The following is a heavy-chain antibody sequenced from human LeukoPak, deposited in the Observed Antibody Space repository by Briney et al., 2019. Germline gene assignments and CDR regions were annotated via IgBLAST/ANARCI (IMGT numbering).Heavy chain of an antibody. D-gene: IGHD6-6*01. CDR2: INHSGST. CDR1: GGSFSGYY. Sequence: PSETLSLTCAVYGGSFSGYYWSWIRQPPGKGLEWIGEINHSGSTNYNPSLKSRVTISVDTSKNQFSLKLSSVTAADTAVYYCARGRGGIAARLVHYYYYMDVWGKGTTVTVSS. CDR3: ARGRGGIAARLVHYYYYMDV. V-gene: IGHV4-34*01. J-gene: IGHJ6*03.